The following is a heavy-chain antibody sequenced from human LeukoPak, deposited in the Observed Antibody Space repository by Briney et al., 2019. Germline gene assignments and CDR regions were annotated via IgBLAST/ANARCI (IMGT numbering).Heavy chain of an antibody. CDR1: DDSITIYY. CDR2: IDHTGST. V-gene: IGHV4-59*01. J-gene: IGHJ6*03. CDR3: ARGRVSSNTWYSTYYYYFYMDV. D-gene: IGHD6-13*01. Sequence: PSETLSLTCTVSDDSITIYYWTWIRQPPGKGLEWIGYIDHTGSTNYNPSLNSRVTTSRDTSKNHFSLELTSATAADTAVYFCARGRVSSNTWYSTYYYYFYMDVWGKGTTVTVSS.